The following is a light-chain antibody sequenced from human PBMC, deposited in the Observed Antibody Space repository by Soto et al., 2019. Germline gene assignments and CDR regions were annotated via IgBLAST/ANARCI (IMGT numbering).Light chain of an antibody. CDR3: CSFAGTYTI. V-gene: IGLV2-11*01. J-gene: IGLJ2*01. Sequence: QSALTQPRSVSGSPGQSVTISCTGSSSDVGGYSHVSWFQQHPGKAPKLMIYDVTKRPSGVPDRFSGSKSGNTASLTISGLQAEDESDYYCCSFAGTYTIFGGGTKLTAL. CDR1: SSDVGGYSH. CDR2: DVT.